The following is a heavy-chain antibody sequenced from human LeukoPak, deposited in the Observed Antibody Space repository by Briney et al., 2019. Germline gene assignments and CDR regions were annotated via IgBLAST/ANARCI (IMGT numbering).Heavy chain of an antibody. V-gene: IGHV4-61*02. CDR2: IYTSGST. J-gene: IGHJ4*02. CDR3: ARLTHGSGFDY. D-gene: IGHD5-24*01. CDR1: GGSISSGSYY. Sequence: SETLSLTCTVSGGSISSGSYYWSWIRQPAGKGLEWIGRIYTSGSTNYNPSLKSRVTISIDTSKNQFSLKLTSVTAADTAVYYCARLTHGSGFDYWGQGSLVTVSS.